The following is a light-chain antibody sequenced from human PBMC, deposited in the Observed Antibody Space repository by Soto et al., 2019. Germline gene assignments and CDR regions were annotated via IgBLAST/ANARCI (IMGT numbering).Light chain of an antibody. J-gene: IGKJ5*01. CDR3: QQFRSFPIT. CDR2: AAS. V-gene: IGKV1-39*01. CDR1: QTISTY. Sequence: DIQMTQSPSSLSASVGDRVTITCRASQTISTYLNWYQQKPGKAPKLLIYAASSLQSGVPSRFSGSGSGTDFTLTISSLQPEDFATYYCQQFRSFPITFGQGTRLEIK.